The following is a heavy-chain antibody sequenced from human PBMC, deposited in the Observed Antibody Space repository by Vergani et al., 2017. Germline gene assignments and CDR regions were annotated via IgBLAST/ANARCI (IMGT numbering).Heavy chain of an antibody. D-gene: IGHD6-19*01. J-gene: IGHJ4*02. V-gene: IGHV4-34*01. CDR3: ARVRYSSGSYYFDY. CDR2: NNHSGST. CDR1: GGSFRGYY. Sequence: QVQLQQWGAGLLKPSETLSLTCAVYGGSFRGYYWSWIRQPPGKGLEWVGDNNHSGSTNYNPSRKSRVTISVDTAKNQFSLKLSSVTAADTPVYYCARVRYSSGSYYFDYWGQGTLVTVSS.